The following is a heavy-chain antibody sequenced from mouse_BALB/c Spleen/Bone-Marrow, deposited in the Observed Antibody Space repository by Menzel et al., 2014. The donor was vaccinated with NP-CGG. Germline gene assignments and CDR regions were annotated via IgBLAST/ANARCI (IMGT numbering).Heavy chain of an antibody. CDR3: ARPPIYYDYAWFAY. J-gene: IGHJ3*01. CDR1: GFDFSRYW. CDR2: INPDSSTI. V-gene: IGHV4-1*02. Sequence: DVQLQESGGGLVQPGGSLKLSCAASGFDFSRYWMSWVRQAPGKGLEWIGEINPDSSTINYTPSLKDKFIISRDNAKNTLYLQMSKVRSEDTALYYCARPPIYYDYAWFAYWGQGTLVTGSA. D-gene: IGHD2-4*01.